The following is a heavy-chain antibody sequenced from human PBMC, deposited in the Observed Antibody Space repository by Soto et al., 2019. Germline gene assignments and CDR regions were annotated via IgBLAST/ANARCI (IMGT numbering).Heavy chain of an antibody. D-gene: IGHD6-6*01. J-gene: IGHJ6*02. CDR2: IYYSGST. Sequence: PSETLSLTCTVSGGSISSYYWSWIRQPPGKGLEWIGYIYYSGSTNYNPSLKSRVTISVDTSKNQFSLKLSSVTAADTAVYYCARDSRKAARGYYYYGMDVWGQGTTVTVSS. CDR1: GGSISSYY. V-gene: IGHV4-59*01. CDR3: ARDSRKAARGYYYYGMDV.